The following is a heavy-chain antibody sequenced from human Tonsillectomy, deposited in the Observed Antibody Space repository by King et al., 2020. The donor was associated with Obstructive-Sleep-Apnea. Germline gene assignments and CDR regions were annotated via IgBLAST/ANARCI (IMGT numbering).Heavy chain of an antibody. Sequence: LQLQESGPGLVKPSETLSLTCTVSGDSIGSSSYYWAWIRQPPGKGLEWIGNIYYSGSTYYNPSLRSRVTILIDTSKMQFSLSLRYVTAADTAGYYCARVTRDPTTFSFNNFFDPWGQGTQVTVSS. J-gene: IGHJ5*02. CDR3: ARVTRDPTTFSFNNFFDP. D-gene: IGHD3-16*01. CDR2: IYYSGST. CDR1: GDSIGSSSYY. V-gene: IGHV4-39*07.